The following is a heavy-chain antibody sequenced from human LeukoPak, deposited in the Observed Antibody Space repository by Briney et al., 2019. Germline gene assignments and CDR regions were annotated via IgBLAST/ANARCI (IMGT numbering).Heavy chain of an antibody. Sequence: GGSLRLSXAASGFTFDDYAMHWVRQAPGKGVEWVSLISGDGGSTYYADSVKGRFTISRDNSKNSLYLQMNSLRTEDTALYYCAKDFYYYDSSGYFFDYWGQGTLVTVSS. V-gene: IGHV3-43*02. CDR2: ISGDGGST. CDR3: AKDFYYYDSSGYFFDY. D-gene: IGHD3-22*01. CDR1: GFTFDDYA. J-gene: IGHJ4*02.